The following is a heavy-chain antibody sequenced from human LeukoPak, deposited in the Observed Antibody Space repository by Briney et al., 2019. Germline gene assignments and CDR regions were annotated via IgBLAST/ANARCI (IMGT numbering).Heavy chain of an antibody. J-gene: IGHJ4*02. D-gene: IGHD3-22*01. CDR2: IYHSGST. CDR3: ASSAYLNYYFDY. V-gene: IGHV4-30-2*02. CDR1: GGSISSGGYY. Sequence: PSQTLSLTCTVSGGSISSGGYYWSWIRQPPGKGLEWIGYIYHSGSTYYNPSLKSRVTISVDRSKNQFSLKLSSVTAADTAVYYCASSAYLNYYFDYWGQGTLVTVSS.